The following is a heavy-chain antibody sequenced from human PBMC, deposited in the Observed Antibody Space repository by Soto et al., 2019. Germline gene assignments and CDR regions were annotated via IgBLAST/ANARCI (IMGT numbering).Heavy chain of an antibody. CDR3: ARMATSGTLNWFDP. CDR1: GYTLTELS. D-gene: IGHD2-8*01. Sequence: ASVKVSCKVSGYTLTELSMHWVRQAPGKGLEWMGGFDPEDGETIYAQKFQGRVTMTEDTSTSTAYMELSSLTSDDTAIYYCARMATSGTLNWFDPWGQGTLVTVSS. V-gene: IGHV1-24*01. J-gene: IGHJ5*02. CDR2: FDPEDGET.